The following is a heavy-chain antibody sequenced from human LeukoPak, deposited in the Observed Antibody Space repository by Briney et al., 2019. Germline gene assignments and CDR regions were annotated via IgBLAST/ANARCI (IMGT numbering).Heavy chain of an antibody. CDR1: GFTFDDYS. CDR3: STEPRSLLY. V-gene: IGHV3-43*01. J-gene: IGHJ4*01. CDR2: INWDGYAT. Sequence: GGSLRLSCAASGFTFDDYSMHWVRQPPGKGLEWVSLINWDGYATFYADSVKGRFTISRDNAKNSLYLQLNSLRSEDTALYYCSTEPRSLLYWGHGTLVTVSS. D-gene: IGHD4-17*01.